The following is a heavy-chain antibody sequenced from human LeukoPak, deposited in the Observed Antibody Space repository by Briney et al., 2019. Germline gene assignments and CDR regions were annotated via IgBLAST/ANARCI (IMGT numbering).Heavy chain of an antibody. V-gene: IGHV3-23*01. D-gene: IGHD2-2*01. Sequence: GGSLRLSCAASGFTFNSYAMSWVRQAPGKGLEWVSVVSGSGSSTYYADSVRGRFTISRDNSKNTLYLQMNSLRAEDTAVYYCEKDRRQDCSSTTCYLFDYWGQGTLVTVSS. CDR3: EKDRRQDCSSTTCYLFDY. J-gene: IGHJ4*02. CDR2: VSGSGSST. CDR1: GFTFNSYA.